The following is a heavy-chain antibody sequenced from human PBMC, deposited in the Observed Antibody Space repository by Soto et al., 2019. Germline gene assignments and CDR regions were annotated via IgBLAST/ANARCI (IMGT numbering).Heavy chain of an antibody. V-gene: IGHV3-7*01. J-gene: IGHJ6*03. CDR3: ARVRGNVLWFGELFPYYYYYMDV. CDR2: IKQDGSEK. D-gene: IGHD3-10*01. Sequence: GGSLRLSCAASGFTFSSYWMSWVRQAPGKGLEWVANIKQDGSEKYYVDSVKGRFTISRDNAKNSLYLQMNSLRAEDTAVYYCARVRGNVLWFGELFPYYYYYMDVWGKGTSGTVS. CDR1: GFTFSSYW.